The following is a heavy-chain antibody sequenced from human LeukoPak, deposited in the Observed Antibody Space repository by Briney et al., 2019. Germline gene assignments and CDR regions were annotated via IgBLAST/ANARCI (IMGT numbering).Heavy chain of an antibody. CDR2: INPNSGGT. J-gene: IGHJ4*02. Sequence: GASVKVSCKASGYTFTSYDINWVRQAPGRGLEWMGRINPNSGGTNYAQKFQGRVTMTRDTSISTAYMELSRLRSDDTAVYYCARENLPYDILTGFGPGYDYWGQGTLVTVSS. D-gene: IGHD3-9*01. V-gene: IGHV1-2*06. CDR3: ARENLPYDILTGFGPGYDY. CDR1: GYTFTSYD.